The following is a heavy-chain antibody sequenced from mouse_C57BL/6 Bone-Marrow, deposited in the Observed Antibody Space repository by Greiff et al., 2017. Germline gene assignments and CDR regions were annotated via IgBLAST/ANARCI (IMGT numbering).Heavy chain of an antibody. CDR3: ARLYYSNFWFAY. D-gene: IGHD2-5*01. J-gene: IGHJ3*01. CDR2: ISDGGSYT. CDR1: GFTFSSYA. V-gene: IGHV5-4*03. Sequence: EVKLMESGGGLVKPGGSLKLSCAASGFTFSSYAMSWVRQTPEKRLEWVATISDGGSYTYYPDNVKGRFTISRDNAKNNLYLQMSHLKSEDTAMYYCARLYYSNFWFAYWGQGTLVTVSA.